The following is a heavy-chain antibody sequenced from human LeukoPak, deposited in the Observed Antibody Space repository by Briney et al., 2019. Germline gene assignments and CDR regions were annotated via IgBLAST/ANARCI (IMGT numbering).Heavy chain of an antibody. CDR3: ARESQIMITTSGRNWFDP. CDR2: INPNSGGT. Sequence: ASVKVSCKASGYTFTGYYMHWVRQAPGQGLEWMGWINPNSGGTNYAQKFQGRVTMTRDTSISTAYMELSRLRSDDTAVYYCARESQIMITTSGRNWFDPWGQGTLVTVSS. CDR1: GYTFTGYY. V-gene: IGHV1-2*02. J-gene: IGHJ5*02. D-gene: IGHD3-16*01.